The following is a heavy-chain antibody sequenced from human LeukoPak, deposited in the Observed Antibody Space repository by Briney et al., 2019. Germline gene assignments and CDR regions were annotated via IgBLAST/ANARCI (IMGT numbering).Heavy chain of an antibody. V-gene: IGHV4-30-4*07. Sequence: PSETLSLTCAVSGVSISSGGYSWSWLRQPPGKGLEWIGYIYYSGSTYYNPSLKSRVTISVDTSKNQFSLKLSSVTAADTAVYYCARGGGYCSSTSCYFSPHWFDPWGQGTLVTVSS. D-gene: IGHD2-2*01. CDR1: GVSISSGGYS. J-gene: IGHJ5*02. CDR3: ARGGGYCSSTSCYFSPHWFDP. CDR2: IYYSGST.